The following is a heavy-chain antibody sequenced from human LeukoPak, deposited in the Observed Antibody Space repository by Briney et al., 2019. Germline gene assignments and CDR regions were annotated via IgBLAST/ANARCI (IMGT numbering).Heavy chain of an antibody. V-gene: IGHV3-64*01. CDR1: GFTFISYA. J-gene: IGHJ3*02. CDR2: ISSNGGST. D-gene: IGHD3-22*01. CDR3: ARVRSYYDSSGYPDAFDI. Sequence: PGGALRLSCAASGFTFISYAMHWVRQAPGKGLEYVSAISSNGGSTHYANSVKGRFTISRDNSKNTLYIQMGSLRAEDMAVYYCARVRSYYDSSGYPDAFDIWGQGTMVTVSS.